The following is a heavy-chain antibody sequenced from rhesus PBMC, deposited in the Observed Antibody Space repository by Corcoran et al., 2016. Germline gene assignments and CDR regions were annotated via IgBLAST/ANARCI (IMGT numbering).Heavy chain of an antibody. CDR2: IYGSGSST. V-gene: IGHV4S11*01. J-gene: IGHJ4*01. CDR3: ARQSNYGYFDY. CDR1: GGSISSNY. D-gene: IGHD4-23*01. Sequence: QVQLQESGPGLVKPLETLSLTCAVSGGSISSNYWSWIRQAPGKGLELIGYIYGSGSSTNYNPSLKSRVTLSVDTSTNQLSRKLSSVTAADAAVYYCARQSNYGYFDYWGQGVLVTVSS.